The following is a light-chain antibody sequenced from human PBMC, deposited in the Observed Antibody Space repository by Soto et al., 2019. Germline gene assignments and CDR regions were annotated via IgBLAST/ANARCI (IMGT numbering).Light chain of an antibody. CDR1: QTISNW. CDR2: DAC. J-gene: IGKJ1*01. V-gene: IGKV1-5*01. CDR3: RQYYSEST. Sequence: DIQMTRSPSTLSASIGDRVTITFRSSQTISNWLAWYQQKPGKAPKVLSHDACRLESGVPSRFSGSGSGTEFTLTINNLQPDDFAIYYCRQYYSESTFGQGTKVDIK.